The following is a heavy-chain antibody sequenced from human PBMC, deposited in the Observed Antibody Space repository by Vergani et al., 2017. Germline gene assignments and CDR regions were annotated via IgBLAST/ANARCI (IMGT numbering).Heavy chain of an antibody. V-gene: IGHV1-46*01. D-gene: IGHD5-12*01. CDR3: ARALSIISRVFTNGDYYYYGMDV. CDR2: INPSGGST. CDR1: GYTFTSYY. J-gene: IGHJ6*02. Sequence: QVQLVQSGAEVKKPGASVKVSCKASGYTFTSYYMHWVRQAPGQGLEWMGIINPSGGSTSYAQKFQGRVTMTRDTSTSIVYMELSSLRSEDTAVYYCARALSIISRVFTNGDYYYYGMDVWGQGTTVTVSS.